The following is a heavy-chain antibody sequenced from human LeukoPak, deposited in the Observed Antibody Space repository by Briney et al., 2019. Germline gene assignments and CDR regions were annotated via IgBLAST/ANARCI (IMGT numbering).Heavy chain of an antibody. J-gene: IGHJ4*02. Sequence: GGSLTLSCAASGFTFDDYAMHWVRQAPGKGLEWVSGISWNSGSIGYADSVKGRFTISRDNAKNSLYLQMNSLRAEDTALYYCAKDMGPRTYSSSWYAPPDYWGQGTLVTVSS. D-gene: IGHD6-13*01. CDR2: ISWNSGSI. CDR1: GFTFDDYA. CDR3: AKDMGPRTYSSSWYAPPDY. V-gene: IGHV3-9*01.